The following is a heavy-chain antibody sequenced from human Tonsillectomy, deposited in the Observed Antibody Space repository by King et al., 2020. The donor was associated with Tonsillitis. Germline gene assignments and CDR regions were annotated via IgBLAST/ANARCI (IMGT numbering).Heavy chain of an antibody. CDR2: INPNTGDT. Sequence: VQLVQSGAEVKKPGASVQVSCKASTYTFTNYYIHWVRQAPGQGLEWMGYINPNTGDTDYAQKFKGRVTMTGDTSINTAYMELSSLRSDDTAVYYCASRWWNWNDVGGQGTRVTVSA. CDR1: TYTFTNYY. D-gene: IGHD2-15*01. V-gene: IGHV1-2*02. J-gene: IGHJ5*02. CDR3: ASRWWNWNDV.